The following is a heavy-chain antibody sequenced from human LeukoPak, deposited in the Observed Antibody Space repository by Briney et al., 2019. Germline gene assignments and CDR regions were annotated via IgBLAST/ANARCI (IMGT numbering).Heavy chain of an antibody. CDR2: IKSKTDGGTT. D-gene: IGHD6-13*01. J-gene: IGHJ6*03. CDR1: GFTFRNAW. CDR3: TTIGARISAAAGTLLDYYYYMDV. V-gene: IGHV3-15*01. Sequence: PGGSLRLSCAASGFTFRNAWMSWVRQAAGKGLEWVGRIKSKTDGGTTDYAAPVKGRFTISRDDSKTTLYLQMNSLKTEDTAVYYCTTIGARISAAAGTLLDYYYYMDVWGKGTTVTVS.